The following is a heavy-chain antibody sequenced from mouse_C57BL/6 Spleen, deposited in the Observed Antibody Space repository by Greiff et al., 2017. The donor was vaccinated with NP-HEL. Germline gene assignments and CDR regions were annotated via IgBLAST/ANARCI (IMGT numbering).Heavy chain of an antibody. CDR3: ARVQDSSGYCDAMDY. CDR2: INPSNGGT. Sequence: QVQLQQPGTELVKPGASVKLSCKASGYTFTRYWMHWVKQRPGQGLEWIGNINPSNGGTNYNEKFKSKATLTVDKSSSIAYMQLSSLTSEDSAVYYCARVQDSSGYCDAMDYWGQGTSVTVSS. V-gene: IGHV1-53*01. J-gene: IGHJ4*01. D-gene: IGHD3-2*02. CDR1: GYTFTRYW.